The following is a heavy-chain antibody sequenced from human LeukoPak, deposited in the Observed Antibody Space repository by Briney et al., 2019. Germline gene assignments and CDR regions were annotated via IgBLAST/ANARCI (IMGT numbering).Heavy chain of an antibody. V-gene: IGHV3-7*01. CDR1: AFIFSGYW. Sequence: GGSLRLSCEGSAFIFSGYWMNWVRQTPGKGLEWVASIKEDGSERQYVDSVKGRFTISRDNAKNSLYLQMNSLRAEDTAVYYCASQSYYDSTGYPETWGQGTMVTVSS. D-gene: IGHD3-22*01. CDR3: ASQSYYDSTGYPET. CDR2: IKEDGSER. J-gene: IGHJ3*01.